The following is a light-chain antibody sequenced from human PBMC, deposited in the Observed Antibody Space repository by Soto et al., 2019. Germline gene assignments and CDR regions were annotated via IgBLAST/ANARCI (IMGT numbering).Light chain of an antibody. CDR3: QQYNNWPLT. CDR2: DAS. CDR1: QSVAGN. J-gene: IGKJ4*01. V-gene: IGKV3-15*01. Sequence: EIVMTQSPATLSVSPGERATLSCRASQSVAGNLAWYQQKPGQAPRLLMYDASTRATGIPARFSGSGSGTEFTLTISSLQSEDFGVYYCQQYNNWPLTFGGGTKVEIK.